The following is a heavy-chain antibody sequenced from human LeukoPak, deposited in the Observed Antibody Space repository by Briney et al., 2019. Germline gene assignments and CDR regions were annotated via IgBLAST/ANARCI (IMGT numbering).Heavy chain of an antibody. J-gene: IGHJ6*03. Sequence: PSETLSRTCAVSGDSITSRNSYWAYIRQSPGKRLEWIGSLYYSGTAYYNPSLKRRVTISKDKSKSQLSLTLRSVTAADTAVYYCARHILSRVGLVLTYPHYMDVWGKGTSVTVSS. CDR3: ARHILSRVGLVLTYPHYMDV. V-gene: IGHV4-39*01. CDR1: GDSITSRNSY. CDR2: LYYSGTA. D-gene: IGHD3/OR15-3a*01.